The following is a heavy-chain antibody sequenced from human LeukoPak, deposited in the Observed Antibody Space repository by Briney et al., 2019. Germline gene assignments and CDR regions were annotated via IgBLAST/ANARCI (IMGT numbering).Heavy chain of an antibody. J-gene: IGHJ3*02. CDR2: IYPGDSDT. CDR3: ARHTENVEMATIDAFDI. Sequence: GESLKISCKGSGYSFTSYWIGWVRQLPGKGLEWMGIIYPGDSDTRYSPSFQGQVTISADKSISTAYLQWSSLKASDTAMYYCARHTENVEMATIDAFDIWGQGTMVTVSS. V-gene: IGHV5-51*01. D-gene: IGHD5-24*01. CDR1: GYSFTSYW.